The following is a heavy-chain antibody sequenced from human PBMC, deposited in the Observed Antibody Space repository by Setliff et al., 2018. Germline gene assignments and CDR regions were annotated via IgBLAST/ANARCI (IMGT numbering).Heavy chain of an antibody. D-gene: IGHD4-17*01. V-gene: IGHV3-30*02. CDR1: GFVFGTYG. CDR2: VRFDGSYK. Sequence: PGESLKISCAASGFVFGTYGMHWVRQAPGKGLDWVASVRFDGSYKVYADSVKGRFTISRDNSENTLFLQMNSLRAEDTASYYCARDPNGDYVGAFDPWGQGIVVTVS. CDR3: ARDPNGDYVGAFDP. J-gene: IGHJ5*02.